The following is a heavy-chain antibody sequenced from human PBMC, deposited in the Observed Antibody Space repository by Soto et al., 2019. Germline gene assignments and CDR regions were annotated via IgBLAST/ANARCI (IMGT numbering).Heavy chain of an antibody. J-gene: IGHJ4*01. CDR2: ITHDGSGT. CDR1: GFIFTNYW. Sequence: VESLRISCAASGFIFTNYWMHWVRQVPGRGLVWVSGITHDGSGTKYADSVKGRFTISRDNAKNTVYLQMNSLRPEDTAVYYCGSVFEYWGRGTLVTVSS. CDR3: GSVFEY. V-gene: IGHV3-74*01.